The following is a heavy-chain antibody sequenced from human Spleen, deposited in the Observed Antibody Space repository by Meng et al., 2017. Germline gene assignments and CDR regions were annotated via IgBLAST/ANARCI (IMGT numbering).Heavy chain of an antibody. D-gene: IGHD3-10*01. CDR3: ARQPLSWTPGSGSYLRIKWFDP. V-gene: IGHV1-18*01. CDR2: ISAYNGNT. Sequence: ASVKVSCKASGYTFTSYGISWVRQAPGQGLEWMGWISAYNGNTNYAQKLQGRVTMTADTSTSTAYMQLSSLRSDDTAMYYCARQPLSWTPGSGSYLRIKWFDPWGQGTLVTVSS. J-gene: IGHJ5*02. CDR1: GYTFTSYG.